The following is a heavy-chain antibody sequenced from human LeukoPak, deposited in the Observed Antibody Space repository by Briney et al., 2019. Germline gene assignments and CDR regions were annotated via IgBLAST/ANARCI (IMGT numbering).Heavy chain of an antibody. D-gene: IGHD6-13*01. Sequence: PGRSLRLSCAASGFTFSSYGMHWVRQAPGMGLEWVAVIWYDGSNKYYADSVKGRFTISRDNSKNTLYLQMNSLRAEDTAVYYCARDEGSSSWYDWFDRWGQGTLVTVSS. J-gene: IGHJ5*02. CDR2: IWYDGSNK. CDR3: ARDEGSSSWYDWFDR. V-gene: IGHV3-33*01. CDR1: GFTFSSYG.